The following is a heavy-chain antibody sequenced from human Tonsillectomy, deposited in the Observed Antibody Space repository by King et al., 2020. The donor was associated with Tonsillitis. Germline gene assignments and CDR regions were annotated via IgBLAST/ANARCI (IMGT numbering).Heavy chain of an antibody. Sequence: VQLVESGGGLVKPGGSLRLSCAASGFTFSSYSMNWVRQAPGKGLEWVSSISSSSSYIYYADSVKGRFTISRDNAKNSLYLQMNSLRAEDTAVYYCARTGTGSCSGGSCYSGEDFDFWGQGTMVTVSS. J-gene: IGHJ3*01. CDR2: ISSSSSYI. D-gene: IGHD2-15*01. V-gene: IGHV3-21*01. CDR3: ARTGTGSCSGGSCYSGEDFDF. CDR1: GFTFSSYS.